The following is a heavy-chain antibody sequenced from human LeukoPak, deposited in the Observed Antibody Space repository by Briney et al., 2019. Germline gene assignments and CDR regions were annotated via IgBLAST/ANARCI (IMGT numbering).Heavy chain of an antibody. J-gene: IGHJ4*02. D-gene: IGHD7-27*01. Sequence: SVTVSCKASVGTFSSYAISWVRQAPGQGLEWMGGIIPIFGTANYAQKFQSRVTITTDESTSTAYMELSSLRSEDTAVYYCARATNWGSWEDYFDCWVQGTLVTVSS. V-gene: IGHV1-69*05. CDR2: IIPIFGTA. CDR3: ARATNWGSWEDYFDC. CDR1: VGTFSSYA.